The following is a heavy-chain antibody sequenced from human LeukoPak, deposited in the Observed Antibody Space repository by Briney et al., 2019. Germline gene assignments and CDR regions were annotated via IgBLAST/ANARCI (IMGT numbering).Heavy chain of an antibody. CDR2: IYYSGST. CDR3: ARGPPTGATETYYFDY. Sequence: SETLSLTCTVSGGSIRSDYWSWIRQPPGKGLEWIGYIYYSGSTNYNPSLKSRVTISVDTSKNQFSLKLSSVTAADTAVYYCARGPPTGATETYYFDYWGQGTLVTVSS. V-gene: IGHV4-59*08. D-gene: IGHD1-26*01. CDR1: GGSIRSDY. J-gene: IGHJ4*02.